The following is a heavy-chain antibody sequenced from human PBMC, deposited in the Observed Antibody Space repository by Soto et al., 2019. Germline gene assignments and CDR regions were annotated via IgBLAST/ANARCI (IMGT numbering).Heavy chain of an antibody. D-gene: IGHD5-18*01. CDR1: GGSVTSHN. J-gene: IGHJ4*02. Sequence: EALSLTCSFSGGSVTSHNLTWIRQSPEKGLEWIGYMHYTGFSHYNPSLKSRLTISVDRSKNQYTLQLTSVTAADTAVDLGSRQVGYSDVNDCWGRGSLFSGSA. V-gene: IGHV4-59*02. CDR2: MHYTGFS. CDR3: SRQVGYSDVNDC.